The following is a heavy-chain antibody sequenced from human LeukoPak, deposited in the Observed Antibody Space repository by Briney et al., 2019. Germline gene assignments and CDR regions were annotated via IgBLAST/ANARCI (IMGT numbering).Heavy chain of an antibody. CDR3: AREGPTYYYDSSGYGDAFDI. CDR1: GFTFSSYA. Sequence: GRSLRLSCAASGFTFSSYAMHWVRQAPGKGLEWVAVISYDGSNKYYADSVKGRFTISRDNSKNTLYLQMNSLRAEDTAAYYCAREGPTYYYDSSGYGDAFDIWGQGTMVTVSS. CDR2: ISYDGSNK. D-gene: IGHD3-22*01. J-gene: IGHJ3*02. V-gene: IGHV3-30*04.